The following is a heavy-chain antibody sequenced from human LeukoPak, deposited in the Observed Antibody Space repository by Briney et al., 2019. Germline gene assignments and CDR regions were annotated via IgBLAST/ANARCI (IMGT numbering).Heavy chain of an antibody. D-gene: IGHD3-10*02. CDR3: AELGITMIGGV. J-gene: IGHJ6*04. CDR2: IYTGGST. CDR1: GFTVSSNY. V-gene: IGHV3-66*01. Sequence: QSGGSLRLSCAASGFTVSSNYMSWVRQAPGKGLEWVSLIYTGGSTYYADSVKGRFIISRDNSKSTVYLQMNSLRVEDTSVYYCAELGITMIGGVWGKGTTVTISS.